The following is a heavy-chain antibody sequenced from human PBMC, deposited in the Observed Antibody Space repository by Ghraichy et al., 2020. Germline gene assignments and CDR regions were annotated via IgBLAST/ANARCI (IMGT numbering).Heavy chain of an antibody. D-gene: IGHD3-3*01. CDR3: ARAYADSWRGYSSASDC. V-gene: IGHV3-7*03. CDR1: GFTFSNYW. CDR2: IKQDGSEK. J-gene: IGHJ4*02. Sequence: GGSLRLSCAASGFTFSNYWMTWVRQAPGKGLEWVANIKQDGSEKYYVDSVKGRFIMSRDNAKNSMYLQINSLRAEDTAVYHCARAYADSWRGYSSASDCWGQGTLVAVSS.